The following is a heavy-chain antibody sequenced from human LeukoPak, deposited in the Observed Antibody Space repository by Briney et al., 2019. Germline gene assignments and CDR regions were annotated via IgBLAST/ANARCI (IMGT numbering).Heavy chain of an antibody. J-gene: IGHJ4*02. Sequence: SETLSLTCTVSGGSISSGDYYWSWIRQPPGKGLEWIGYIYYSGSTNYNPSLKSRVTISVDTSKNQFSLKLSSVTAADTAVYYCASWARGYSGQADYWGQGTLVTVSS. V-gene: IGHV4-61*08. CDR3: ASWARGYSGQADY. CDR1: GGSISSGDYY. D-gene: IGHD5-12*01. CDR2: IYYSGST.